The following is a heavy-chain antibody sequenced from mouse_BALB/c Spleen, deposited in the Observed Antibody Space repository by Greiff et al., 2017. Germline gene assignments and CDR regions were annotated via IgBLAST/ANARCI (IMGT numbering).Heavy chain of an antibody. CDR1: GFTFSSFG. D-gene: IGHD1-1*01. CDR2: ISSGSSTN. J-gene: IGHJ4*01. V-gene: IGHV5-17*02. Sequence: EVKLVESGGGLVQPGGSRKLSCAASGFTFSSFGMHWVRQAPEKGLEWVAYISSGSSTNYYADTVKGRFTISRDNPKNTLFLQMTSLRSEDTAMYYCARFHGRGAMDYWGQGTSVTVSS. CDR3: ARFHGRGAMDY.